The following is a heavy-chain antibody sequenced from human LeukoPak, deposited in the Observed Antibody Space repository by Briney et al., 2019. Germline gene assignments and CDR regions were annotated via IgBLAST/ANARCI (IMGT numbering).Heavy chain of an antibody. D-gene: IGHD5-12*01. CDR3: ARVLYSGYGPDYYYMDV. J-gene: IGHJ6*03. V-gene: IGHV3-21*01. Sequence: GGSLRLSCAASGFTFSSYSMNWVRQAPGKGLEWVSSISSSSSYIYYADSVKGRFTTSRDNAKNSLYLQMNSLRAEDTAVYYCARVLYSGYGPDYYYMDVWGKGTTVTVS. CDR2: ISSSSSYI. CDR1: GFTFSSYS.